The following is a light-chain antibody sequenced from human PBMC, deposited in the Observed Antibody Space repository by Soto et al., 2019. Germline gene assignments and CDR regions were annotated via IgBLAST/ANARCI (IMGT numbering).Light chain of an antibody. V-gene: IGKV1-9*01. CDR3: QQLNSYPSIT. J-gene: IGKJ5*01. CDR1: QDISSS. Sequence: DIQLTQSPSFLSASVGDRVTITCRASQDISSSLAWYQQKPGKAPKLLIYDASTLQGGVPSRFSGSGSGREFTLTISSLQPEDFATYYCQQLNSYPSITFGQGTRLEIK. CDR2: DAS.